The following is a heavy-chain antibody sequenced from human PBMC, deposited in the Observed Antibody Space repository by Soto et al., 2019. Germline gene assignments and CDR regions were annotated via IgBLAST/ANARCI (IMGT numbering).Heavy chain of an antibody. Sequence: SGPTLVNPTQTLTLTCSFSGFSLTTSGVGVGWVRQSPEKALEWLALIFWDDDKRYSPSLRSRLTIAKDTSKNQVVLTLTNVEHVETATYYCASILPATGGNFDSWGQGDLVTVSS. V-gene: IGHV2-5*02. D-gene: IGHD2-8*02. CDR2: IFWDDDK. CDR1: GFSLTTSGVG. CDR3: ASILPATGGNFDS. J-gene: IGHJ4*02.